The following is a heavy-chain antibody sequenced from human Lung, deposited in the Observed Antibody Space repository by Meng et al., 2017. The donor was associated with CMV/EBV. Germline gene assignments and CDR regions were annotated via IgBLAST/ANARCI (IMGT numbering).Heavy chain of an antibody. CDR3: ARDYYDSGAYYYTEEYYHGLDV. Sequence: SQTLSLTXAISGDSVSSNSAAWNWIRQSPSRGLEWLGRTYYRSKWYDDYAMAVKSRITINPDTSKNQFSLQLNSVTPEDTAVYYCARDYYDSGAYYYTEEYYHGLDVWGQGXTVTVSS. D-gene: IGHD3-22*01. J-gene: IGHJ6*02. CDR1: GDSVSSNSAA. V-gene: IGHV6-1*01. CDR2: TYYRSKWYD.